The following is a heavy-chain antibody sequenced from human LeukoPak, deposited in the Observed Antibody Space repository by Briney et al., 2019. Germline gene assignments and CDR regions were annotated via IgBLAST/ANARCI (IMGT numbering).Heavy chain of an antibody. Sequence: PGGSLRLSCAASGFTFSTYSMNWVRQAPGKGLEWVSYISSSSSTIYYADSVKGRFTISRDNAKNSLYLQMNCLRAEDTAVYYCARDLVATRGDAFDIWGQGTMVTVSS. J-gene: IGHJ3*02. CDR3: ARDLVATRGDAFDI. D-gene: IGHD5-12*01. V-gene: IGHV3-48*04. CDR1: GFTFSTYS. CDR2: ISSSSSTI.